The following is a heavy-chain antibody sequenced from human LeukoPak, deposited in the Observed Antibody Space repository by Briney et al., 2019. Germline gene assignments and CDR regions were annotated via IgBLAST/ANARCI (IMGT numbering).Heavy chain of an antibody. CDR3: AIPSRVDY. J-gene: IGHJ4*02. CDR2: ISYDGSNK. CDR1: GFTFSSYG. V-gene: IGHV3-30*03. Sequence: GGSLRLSCAASGFTFSSYGMHWVRQAPGKGLEGVAVISYDGSNKYYADSVKGRFTISRDNAKNPLYLQMNSLRAEDTAVSYSAIPSRVDYWGQGTLVTVSS. D-gene: IGHD6-13*01.